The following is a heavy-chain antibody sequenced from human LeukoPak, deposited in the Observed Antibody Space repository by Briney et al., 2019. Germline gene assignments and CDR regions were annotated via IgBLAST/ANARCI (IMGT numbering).Heavy chain of an antibody. CDR2: ISSSSSYI. D-gene: IGHD2-15*01. J-gene: IGHJ1*01. V-gene: IGHV3-21*01. CDR1: GFTFSSYG. Sequence: GGSLRLSCAASGFTFSSYGMNWVRQAPGKGLEWVSSISSSSSYIYYADSVKGRFTISRDNAKNSLYLQMNSLRAEDTAVYYCARRLLGYCSGGSCYSGYFQHWGQGTLVTVSS. CDR3: ARRLLGYCSGGSCYSGYFQH.